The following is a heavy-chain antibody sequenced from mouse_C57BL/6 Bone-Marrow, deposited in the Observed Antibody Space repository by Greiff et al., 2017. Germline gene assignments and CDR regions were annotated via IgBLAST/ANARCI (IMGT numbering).Heavy chain of an antibody. J-gene: IGHJ2*01. CDR3: ARDSDYFDY. CDR2: ISDGGRYT. CDR1: GFTFSSYA. Sequence: EVKLMESGGGLVKPGGSLKLSCAASGFTFSSYAMSWVRQTPEKRLEWVATISDGGRYTYYPDNVKGRFTISRDNAKNNLYLQMSHLKSEDTAMYYCARDSDYFDYWGQGTTLTVSS. V-gene: IGHV5-4*01.